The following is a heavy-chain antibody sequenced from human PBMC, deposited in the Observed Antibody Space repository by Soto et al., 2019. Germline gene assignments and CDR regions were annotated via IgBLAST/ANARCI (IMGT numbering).Heavy chain of an antibody. Sequence: SETLSLTCAVYGGSVGGYYWSWVRQPPGKGLEWIGEINHSGSITYAPSLKSRVTMSVDTSKNQFSLRLNSVTAADTAVYYCARGAVTTGVFWGQGTQVTVSS. CDR2: INHSGSI. V-gene: IGHV4-34*01. D-gene: IGHD4-17*01. CDR3: ARGAVTTGVF. CDR1: GGSVGGYY. J-gene: IGHJ4*02.